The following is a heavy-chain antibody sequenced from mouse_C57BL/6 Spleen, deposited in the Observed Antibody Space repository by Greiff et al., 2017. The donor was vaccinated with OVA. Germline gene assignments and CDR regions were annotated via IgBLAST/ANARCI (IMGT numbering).Heavy chain of an antibody. J-gene: IGHJ3*01. V-gene: IGHV1-76*01. CDR3: ARGDYGSSSWFAY. Sequence: QVQLKESGAELVRPGASVKLSCKASGYTFTDYYINWVKQRPGQGLEWIARIYPGSGNTYYNEKFKGKATLTAEKSSSTAYMQLSSLTSEDSAVYFCARGDYGSSSWFAYWGQGTLVTVSA. D-gene: IGHD1-1*01. CDR1: GYTFTDYY. CDR2: IYPGSGNT.